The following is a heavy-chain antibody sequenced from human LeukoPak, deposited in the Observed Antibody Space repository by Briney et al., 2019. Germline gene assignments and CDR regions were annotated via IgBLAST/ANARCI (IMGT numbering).Heavy chain of an antibody. V-gene: IGHV4-34*01. Sequence: SETLSLTCAVYGGSVSGYYWSWIRQPPGKGLEWSGEINHSGSTNYNPSLKSRVTISVDTSKNQFSLKLSSVTAADTAVYYCARRGRITMIVVAFDYWGQGTLVTVSS. D-gene: IGHD3-22*01. CDR2: INHSGST. CDR3: ARRGRITMIVVAFDY. J-gene: IGHJ4*02. CDR1: GGSVSGYY.